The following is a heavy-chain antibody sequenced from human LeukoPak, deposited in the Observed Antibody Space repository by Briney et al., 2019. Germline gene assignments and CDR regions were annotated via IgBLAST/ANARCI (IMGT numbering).Heavy chain of an antibody. CDR3: ARDSPGYSSGWYYFDY. J-gene: IGHJ4*02. CDR2: IYTSGST. V-gene: IGHV4-4*07. Sequence: SETLPLTCTVSGGSISGYYWSWIRKPAGKGLEWIGRIYTSGSTNYNPSLKSRVTMSVDTSKNQFSLKLSSVTAADTAVYYCARDSPGYSSGWYYFDYWGQGTLVTVSS. CDR1: GGSISGYY. D-gene: IGHD6-19*01.